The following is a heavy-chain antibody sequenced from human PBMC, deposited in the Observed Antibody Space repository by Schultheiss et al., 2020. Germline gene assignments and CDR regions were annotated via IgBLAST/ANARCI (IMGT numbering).Heavy chain of an antibody. V-gene: IGHV1-2*06. Sequence: ASVKVSCKASGYTFTGYYMHWVRQAPGQGLEWMGRINPNSGGTNYAQKFQGRVTMTTDTSTSTAYMELRSLRSDDTAVYYCARDLKWELPADYYYGMDVWGQGTTVTVSS. D-gene: IGHD1-26*01. CDR3: ARDLKWELPADYYYGMDV. CDR2: INPNSGGT. J-gene: IGHJ6*02. CDR1: GYTFTGYY.